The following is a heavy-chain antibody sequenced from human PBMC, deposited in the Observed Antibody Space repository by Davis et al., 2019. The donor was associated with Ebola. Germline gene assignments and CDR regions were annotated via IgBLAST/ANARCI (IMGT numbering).Heavy chain of an antibody. V-gene: IGHV3-11*01. CDR1: GFTFSDYY. D-gene: IGHD3-22*01. Sequence: GESLKISCEVSGFTFSDYYMSWIRQAPGKGLEWIAYIGPSGNSFYCADSVKGRFTISRDNSKNSLYLQMNNLRTEDTALYYCTRGERYYDGSGPFVGEGAYYMDVWGKGTTVTVSS. J-gene: IGHJ6*03. CDR3: TRGERYYDGSGPFVGEGAYYMDV. CDR2: IGPSGNSF.